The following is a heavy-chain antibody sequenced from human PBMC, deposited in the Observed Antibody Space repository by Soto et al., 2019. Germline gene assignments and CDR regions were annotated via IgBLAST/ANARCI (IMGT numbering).Heavy chain of an antibody. J-gene: IGHJ4*02. CDR1: GGSISSSSYY. CDR2: IYYSGST. CDR3: ARHSNVEMALYYFDY. V-gene: IGHV4-39*01. Sequence: ASETLSLTCTVSGGSISSSSYYWGWIRQPPGKGLEWIGSIYYSGSTYYNPSLKSRVTISVDTSKNQFSLKLSSVTAADTAVYYCARHSNVEMALYYFDYWGQGTLVTVSS.